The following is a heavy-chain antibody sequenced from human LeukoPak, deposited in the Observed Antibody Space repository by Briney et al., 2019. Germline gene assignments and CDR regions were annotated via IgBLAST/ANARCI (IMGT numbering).Heavy chain of an antibody. Sequence: ASVKVSCKASGYTFTGYGISWVRQAPGQGLEWMGWISAYNGNTNYAQKLQGRVTMTTDTSTSTAYMELRSLRSDDTAVYYCARDRPLLLCSSTSCYTYGRYYYYYMDVWGKGTTVTVSS. V-gene: IGHV1-18*01. J-gene: IGHJ6*03. CDR1: GYTFTGYG. D-gene: IGHD2-2*02. CDR3: ARDRPLLLCSSTSCYTYGRYYYYYMDV. CDR2: ISAYNGNT.